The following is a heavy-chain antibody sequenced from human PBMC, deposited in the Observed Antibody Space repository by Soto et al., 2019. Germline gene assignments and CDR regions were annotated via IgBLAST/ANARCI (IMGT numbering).Heavy chain of an antibody. CDR1: GGTFSTYA. CDR3: ALKGDVIADRPLFLYHYFYGMDV. Sequence: QVQLVQSGSEVRKPGSSVKVSCKASGGTFSTYAISWVRQAPGQGLEWVGGIIPIFGTTHNAEKFQGRVSITADECTSTAYMELGSLRSEDTAVYYCALKGDVIADRPLFLYHYFYGMDVWGQGTTVTVSS. J-gene: IGHJ6*02. D-gene: IGHD6-6*01. CDR2: IIPIFGTT. V-gene: IGHV1-69*01.